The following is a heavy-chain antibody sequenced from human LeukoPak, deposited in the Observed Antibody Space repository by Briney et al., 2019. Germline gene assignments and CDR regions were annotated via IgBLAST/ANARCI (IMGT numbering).Heavy chain of an antibody. CDR2: ITVTGGVAAGNA. D-gene: IGHD3-3*01. CDR3: AKDDFGSVDH. CDR1: GFTFSHFS. V-gene: IGHV3-23*01. Sequence: GGSLRLSCAASGFTFSHFSMAWIRQAPGKGLEWVAQITVTGGVAAGNAYYRDSVKGRFTISRDNSKNTLYLEMNSLRAEDTAVYYCAKDDFGSVDHWGQGALVTISS. J-gene: IGHJ4*02.